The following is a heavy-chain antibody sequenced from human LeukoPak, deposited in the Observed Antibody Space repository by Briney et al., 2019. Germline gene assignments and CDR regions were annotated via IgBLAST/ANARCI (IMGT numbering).Heavy chain of an antibody. J-gene: IGHJ4*02. V-gene: IGHV1-18*01. CDR1: GYTFTSYG. D-gene: IGHD3-10*01. Sequence: ASVKVSCKASGYTFTSYGISWVRQAPGQGLEWMGWISAYNGNTNYAQKLQGRVTMTTDTSTSTAYMELRSLRSDDTAVYYCARAPGVLLWFGKLSPTDYWGQGTLVTVSS. CDR3: ARAPGVLLWFGKLSPTDY. CDR2: ISAYNGNT.